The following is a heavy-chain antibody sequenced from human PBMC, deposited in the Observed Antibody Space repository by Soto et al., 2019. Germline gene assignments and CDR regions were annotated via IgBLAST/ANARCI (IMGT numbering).Heavy chain of an antibody. V-gene: IGHV6-1*01. D-gene: IGHD2-15*01. CDR1: GDGVSSNSAA. Sequence: SQTLSLTCAISGDGVSSNSAAWNWIRQSPSRGLEWLGRTYYRSKWYNDYAVSVKSRITINPDTSKNQFSLQLNSVTPEDTAVYYCARESARDIVVVVAALDYWGQGTLVTVSS. J-gene: IGHJ4*02. CDR2: TYYRSKWYN. CDR3: ARESARDIVVVVAALDY.